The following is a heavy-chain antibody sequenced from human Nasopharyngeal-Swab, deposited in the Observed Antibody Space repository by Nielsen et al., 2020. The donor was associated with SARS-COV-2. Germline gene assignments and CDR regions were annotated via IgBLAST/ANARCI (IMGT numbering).Heavy chain of an antibody. J-gene: IGHJ4*02. CDR3: AKGLRSSSWYEDY. CDR2: IGNSGANT. D-gene: IGHD6-13*01. Sequence: VRQAPGKGLEWVSSIGNSGANTYYADSVKGRFTISRDNSKNTLYLQMNSLRAEDTAVYYCAKGLRSSSWYEDYWGQGTQVTVSP. V-gene: IGHV3-23*01.